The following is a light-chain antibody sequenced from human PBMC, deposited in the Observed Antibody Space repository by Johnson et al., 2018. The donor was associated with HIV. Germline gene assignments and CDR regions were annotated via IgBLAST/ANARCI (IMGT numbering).Light chain of an antibody. Sequence: QSVLKQPPSVSAAPGQKVTISCSGSSSTIGNNYVSWYQVLPGTAPKLLIYKNNERPSGIPDRFSGSKSGTSATLGITGLQTGDEADYYCGTGDTSLSPGGVFGTGTKVTFL. J-gene: IGLJ1*01. CDR2: KNN. CDR1: SSTIGNNY. V-gene: IGLV1-51*02. CDR3: GTGDTSLSPGGV.